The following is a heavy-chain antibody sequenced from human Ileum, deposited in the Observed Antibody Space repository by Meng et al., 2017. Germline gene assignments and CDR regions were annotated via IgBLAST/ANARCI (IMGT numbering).Heavy chain of an antibody. D-gene: IGHD4-23*01. CDR1: GYIFTRYG. CDR3: ARDTVGTTLGDY. CDR2: ISAYSGNT. Sequence: QVQLVQSGAEVKKPGASVTVSCKASGYIFTRYGIGWVRQAPGQGLEWMGWISAYSGNTKYAQKLQGRVTMTTDTSKSTAYMELRNLRSDDTAVYYCARDTVGTTLGDYWGQGTLVTVSS. V-gene: IGHV1-18*01. J-gene: IGHJ4*02.